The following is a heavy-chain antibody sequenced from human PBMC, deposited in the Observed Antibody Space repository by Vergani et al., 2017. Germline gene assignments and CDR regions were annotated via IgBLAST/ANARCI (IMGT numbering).Heavy chain of an antibody. D-gene: IGHD3-16*02. Sequence: QVQLVQSGAEVKKPGSSVKVSCKASGGTFSSYTISWVRQAPGQGLEWMGRIIPILGIANYAQKFQGRVTITADKSTSTAYMELSSLRSEDTAVYYCAIDYLTPGAENWFYPGGQGTLVTVSS. CDR2: IIPILGIA. V-gene: IGHV1-69*08. CDR3: AIDYLTPGAENWFYP. J-gene: IGHJ5*02. CDR1: GGTFSSYT.